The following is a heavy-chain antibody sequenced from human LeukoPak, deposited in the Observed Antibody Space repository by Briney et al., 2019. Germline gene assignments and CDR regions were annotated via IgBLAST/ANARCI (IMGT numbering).Heavy chain of an antibody. CDR1: GFTVSSNH. CDR2: IYIGGST. J-gene: IGHJ4*02. CDR3: ARGPAGYN. Sequence: GGSLRLSCAASGFTVSSNHMSWVRQAPGKGLEWVSVIYIGGSTDYAASVKGRFTISRDNSKNTLYLQMNSLRAEDTAVYHCARGPAGYNWGQGTLVTVSS. D-gene: IGHD1-1*01. V-gene: IGHV3-53*01.